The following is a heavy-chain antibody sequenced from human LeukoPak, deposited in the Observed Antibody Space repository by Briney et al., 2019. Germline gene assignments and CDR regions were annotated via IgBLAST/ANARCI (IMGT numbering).Heavy chain of an antibody. CDR3: ARAHYDILTGYPNYFDY. CDR1: GYTLTELS. CDR2: FDPEDGET. D-gene: IGHD3-9*01. V-gene: IGHV1-24*01. J-gene: IGHJ4*02. Sequence: ASVKVSCKVFGYTLTELSIHWVRQAPGKGLERMGGFDPEDGETVYAQNFQGRVTMSEDTSTDTAYMDLSSLRSDDTAVYYCARAHYDILTGYPNYFDYWGQGTLVTVSS.